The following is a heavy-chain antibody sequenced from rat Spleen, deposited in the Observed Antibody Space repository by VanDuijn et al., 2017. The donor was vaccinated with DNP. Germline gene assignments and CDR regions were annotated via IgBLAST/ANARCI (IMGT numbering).Heavy chain of an antibody. V-gene: IGHV3-3*01. J-gene: IGHJ1*01. CDR3: ARFRPGYSSYREWYLDF. CDR2: VNSAVTT. Sequence: EVQLQESGPGLVKPSQSLSLTCSVTGYSITSNYWGWIRKFPGNKLEWMGSVNSAVTTNYNPSLKSRISITRDTSKNKLFLQVNSVTTWDTAMYLCARFRPGYSSYREWYLDFWGPGTMVTVSS. CDR1: GYSITSNY. D-gene: IGHD1-2*01.